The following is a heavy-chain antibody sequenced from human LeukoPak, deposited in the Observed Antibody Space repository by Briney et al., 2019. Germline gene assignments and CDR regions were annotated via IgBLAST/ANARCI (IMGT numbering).Heavy chain of an antibody. J-gene: IGHJ4*02. CDR2: IYTSGST. V-gene: IGHV4-4*07. D-gene: IGHD5-24*01. Sequence: SETLSLTCTVSGGTSREYEGSSLRQPAGKGLEWIGRIYTSGSTNYNPSLKSRVTMSVDTSKNQFSLKLSSVTAADTAVYYCARGRDDYGAFDYWGQGTLVTVSS. CDR1: GGTSREYE. CDR3: ARGRDDYGAFDY.